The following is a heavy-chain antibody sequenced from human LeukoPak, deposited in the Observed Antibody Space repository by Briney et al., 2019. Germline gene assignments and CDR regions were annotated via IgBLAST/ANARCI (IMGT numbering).Heavy chain of an antibody. D-gene: IGHD3-22*01. Sequence: PSETLSLTCTASGGSISSYYWSWIRQPPGEGLEWIGYIYYSGSTNYNPSPKSRVTISVDTSKNQFSLKLSSVTAADTAVYYCASVTEDSYYYDSSGYYYYFDYWGQGTLVTVSS. V-gene: IGHV4-59*01. CDR2: IYYSGST. CDR1: GGSISSYY. CDR3: ASVTEDSYYYDSSGYYYYFDY. J-gene: IGHJ4*02.